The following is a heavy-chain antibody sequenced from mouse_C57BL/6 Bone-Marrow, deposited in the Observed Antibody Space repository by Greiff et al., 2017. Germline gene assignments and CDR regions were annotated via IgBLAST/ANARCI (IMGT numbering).Heavy chain of an antibody. V-gene: IGHV10-1*01. CDR1: GFSFNTYA. Sequence: EVKLQESGGGLVQPKGSLKLSCAASGFSFNTYAMNWVRQAPGKGLEWVARIRSKSNNYATYYADSVKDRFTISRDDSESMLYLQMNNLKTEDTAMYYCVRHSYYFDVWGTGTTVTVSS. J-gene: IGHJ1*03. CDR3: VRHSYYFDV. CDR2: IRSKSNNYAT.